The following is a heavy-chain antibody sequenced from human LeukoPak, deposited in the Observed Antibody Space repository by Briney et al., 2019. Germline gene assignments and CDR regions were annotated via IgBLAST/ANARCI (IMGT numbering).Heavy chain of an antibody. Sequence: GGSLRLSCARPGLTFGGYGMHGLRQTPGKGLEWVAVIAYDGSRAFYADSVKGRFTISRDNSKTTMSVQMDDLRAEDTAVYYCTRYNNAHFDYSGQGTLVTVSS. CDR1: GLTFGGYG. D-gene: IGHD1-14*01. CDR2: IAYDGSRA. V-gene: IGHV3-33*01. CDR3: TRYNNAHFDY. J-gene: IGHJ4*02.